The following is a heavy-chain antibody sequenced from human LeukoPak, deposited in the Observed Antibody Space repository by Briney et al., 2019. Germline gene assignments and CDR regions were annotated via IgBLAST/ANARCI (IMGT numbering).Heavy chain of an antibody. CDR2: IFTTGGA. CDR3: VRDGPSWGLL. Sequence: PSETLSLTCTVSGGSIGTYYCSWIRQPAGKGLEWIGRIFTTGGANYNPSLKSRVTMSLDTSKNLFSLKLNSVTAADTAVYYCVRDGPSWGLLWGQGALVTVSS. J-gene: IGHJ4*02. CDR1: GGSIGTYY. D-gene: IGHD3-16*01. V-gene: IGHV4-4*07.